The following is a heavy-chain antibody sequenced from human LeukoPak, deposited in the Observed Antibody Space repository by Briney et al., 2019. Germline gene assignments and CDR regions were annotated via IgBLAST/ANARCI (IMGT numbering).Heavy chain of an antibody. CDR3: ARDLSGSYYFDY. D-gene: IGHD1-26*01. Sequence: GGSLRLSCAASGFTFSSYSMNWIRQAPGKGLEWVSSISSSSSYIYYADSVKGRFTISSDNAKNSLYLQMNSLRAEDTAVYCCARDLSGSYYFDYWGQGTLVTVSS. J-gene: IGHJ4*02. CDR2: ISSSSSYI. V-gene: IGHV3-21*01. CDR1: GFTFSSYS.